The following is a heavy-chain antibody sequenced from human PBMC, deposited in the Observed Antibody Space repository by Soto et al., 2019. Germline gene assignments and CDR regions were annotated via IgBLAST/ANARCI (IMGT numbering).Heavy chain of an antibody. CDR1: GFTFSSYA. J-gene: IGHJ4*02. V-gene: IGHV3-23*01. D-gene: IGHD2-2*01. CDR3: AKGRGYCSSTSCYVGSDY. Sequence: EVQLLESGGGLVQPGGSLRLSCAASGFTFSSYAMSWVRQAPGKGLEWVSAISGSGGSTYYVDSVKGRFTISRDNTKNPLYRQMNSLRAEDTAVYYCAKGRGYCSSTSCYVGSDYWGQGTLVTVSS. CDR2: ISGSGGST.